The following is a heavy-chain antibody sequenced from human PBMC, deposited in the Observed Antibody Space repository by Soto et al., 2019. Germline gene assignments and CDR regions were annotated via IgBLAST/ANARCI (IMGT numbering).Heavy chain of an antibody. CDR3: ARVRYTTRGDY. J-gene: IGHJ4*02. CDR1: GYTFTIYA. D-gene: IGHD3-16*02. CDR2: MNPNSGNT. Sequence: ASVKVSCKASGYTFTIYAMHWVRQATGQGLEWMGWMNPNSGNTGYAQKFQGRVTMTRNTSISTAYMELSSLRSEDTAVYYCARVRYTTRGDYWGQGTLVTVSS. V-gene: IGHV1-8*02.